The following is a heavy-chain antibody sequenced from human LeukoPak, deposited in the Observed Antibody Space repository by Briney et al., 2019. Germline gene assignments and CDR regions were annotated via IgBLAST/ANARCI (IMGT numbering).Heavy chain of an antibody. CDR1: GGSISSSSYY. J-gene: IGHJ3*02. Sequence: SETLSLTCTVSGGSISSSSYYWGWIRQPPGKGLEWIGSIYYSGSTYYNPSLKSRVTISVDTSKNQFSLKLSSVTAADTAVYYCARDNLGDYYDSSGYNDAFDIWGQGTMVTVSS. CDR2: IYYSGST. CDR3: ARDNLGDYYDSSGYNDAFDI. V-gene: IGHV4-39*07. D-gene: IGHD3-22*01.